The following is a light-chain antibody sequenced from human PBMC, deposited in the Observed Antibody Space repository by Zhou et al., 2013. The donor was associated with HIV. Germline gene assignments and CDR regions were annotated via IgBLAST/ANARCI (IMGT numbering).Light chain of an antibody. Sequence: DIQMTQSPSTLSASVGDRVTITCRASQSISHWLAWYQQKPGKAPKLLIYRASNLENGVPSRFSGSGSETGFTLTISSLQPEDFATYYCQQSYSTPYTFGQGTKLDIK. CDR2: RAS. CDR3: QQSYSTPYT. V-gene: IGKV1-5*03. J-gene: IGKJ2*01. CDR1: QSISHW.